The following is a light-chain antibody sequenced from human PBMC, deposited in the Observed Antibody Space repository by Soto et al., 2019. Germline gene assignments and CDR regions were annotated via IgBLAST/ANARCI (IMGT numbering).Light chain of an antibody. CDR2: GAS. Sequence: EMVMTQSPATLSVSPGERATLSCRASQSVSSNLAWYQQKPGQAPRLLIYGASSRATGIPDRFSGSGSGTDFTLTISRLEPEDFAVYYCQQYGRSGTFGQGTKVDIK. CDR1: QSVSSN. J-gene: IGKJ1*01. V-gene: IGKV3-20*01. CDR3: QQYGRSGT.